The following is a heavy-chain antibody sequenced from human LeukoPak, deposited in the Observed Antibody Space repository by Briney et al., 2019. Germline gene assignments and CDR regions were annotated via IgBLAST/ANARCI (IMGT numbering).Heavy chain of an antibody. J-gene: IGHJ4*02. CDR3: ARLSTVTEDY. CDR1: GGSISSYS. CDR2: IYPRESP. Sequence: SETLSLTCTVSGGSISSYSWSWMRQPAGKGLEWIGRIYPRESPNYNPSLKSRVTISVDTSKNQFSLQLSSVTAADTAVYYCARLSTVTEDYWGQGTLVTVSS. V-gene: IGHV4-4*07. D-gene: IGHD4-17*01.